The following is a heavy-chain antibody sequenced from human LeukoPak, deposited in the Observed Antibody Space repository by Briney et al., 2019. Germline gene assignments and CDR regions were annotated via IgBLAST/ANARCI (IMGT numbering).Heavy chain of an antibody. CDR3: ARDASGYFHYYYMDV. V-gene: IGHV3-21*01. J-gene: IGHJ6*03. CDR2: ISTVSTYT. CDR1: GFTFSHYS. Sequence: GGSLRLTCAASGFTFSHYSINWVRQAPGKGLEWVSSISTVSTYTNYADSVRGRCSISRDNAKGLLYLQMSNLRDEDTGVYYCARDASGYFHYYYMDVWGKGTTVTVSS. D-gene: IGHD3-3*01.